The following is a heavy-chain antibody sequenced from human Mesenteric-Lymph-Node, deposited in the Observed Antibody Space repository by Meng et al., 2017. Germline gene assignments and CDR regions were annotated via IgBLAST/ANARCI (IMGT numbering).Heavy chain of an antibody. CDR3: TTIGYCSSTNCPPYYYYNGMDV. V-gene: IGHV3-15*01. J-gene: IGHJ6*02. D-gene: IGHD2-2*01. CDR1: GFTFSNAW. CDR2: IKSKTDGGTT. Sequence: GESLKTSCAASGFTFSNAWMSWGRQAPGKGLEWVGRIKSKTDGGTTDYAAPVKGRFTISRDDSKNTPYLQMNCLKTEDTAVYYCTTIGYCSSTNCPPYYYYNGMDVWGQETTVTVSS.